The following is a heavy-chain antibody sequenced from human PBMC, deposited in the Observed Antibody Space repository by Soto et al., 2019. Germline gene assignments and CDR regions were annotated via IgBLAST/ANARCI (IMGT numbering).Heavy chain of an antibody. Sequence: EVQLLESGGGLVQPGGSLRLSCAASGFTFSSYAMSWVRQAPGKGLEWVSAISGSGGSTYYADSVKGRFTISRDNSKNTLYLQMNSLRAEDTAVYYCAKGSHDYSNYLYYFDYWGQGTLVTVPS. J-gene: IGHJ4*02. CDR1: GFTFSSYA. V-gene: IGHV3-23*01. CDR3: AKGSHDYSNYLYYFDY. CDR2: ISGSGGST. D-gene: IGHD4-4*01.